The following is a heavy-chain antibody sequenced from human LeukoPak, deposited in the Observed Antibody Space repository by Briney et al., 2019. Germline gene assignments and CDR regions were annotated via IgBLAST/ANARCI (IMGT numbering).Heavy chain of an antibody. D-gene: IGHD3-22*01. J-gene: IGHJ5*02. V-gene: IGHV3-23*01. CDR1: GFTFSSYA. CDR3: AKAHDSSGS. CDR2: ISGSGDST. Sequence: GGSLRLSCAASGFTFSSYAMSWVRQAPGEGLEWVSTISGSGDSTYYADSVKGRFTISRDNSRNTLYLQMSSLRADDTAVYYCAKAHDSSGSWGQGTLVTVSS.